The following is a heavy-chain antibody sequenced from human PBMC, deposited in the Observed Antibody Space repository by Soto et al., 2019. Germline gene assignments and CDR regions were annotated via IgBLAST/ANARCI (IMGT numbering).Heavy chain of an antibody. V-gene: IGHV1-8*01. CDR2: MNPNSGNT. J-gene: IGHJ4*02. D-gene: IGHD3-16*01. Sequence: QVQLVQSGAEVKKPGASVKVSCKASGYTFTNYDINWVRQATGQGLEWMGWMNPNSGNTGSAQQFQGRVTMTRNTAISTAYMERSSLRSEDTAVFYCARFWGSIDYWGQGTLVTVSS. CDR3: ARFWGSIDY. CDR1: GYTFTNYD.